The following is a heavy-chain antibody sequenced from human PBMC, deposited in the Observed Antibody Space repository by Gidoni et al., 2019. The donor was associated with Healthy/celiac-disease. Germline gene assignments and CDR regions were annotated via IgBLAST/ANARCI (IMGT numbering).Heavy chain of an antibody. V-gene: IGHV3-30*03. J-gene: IGHJ4*02. CDR1: GFTFSSYC. CDR3: AALYYYDSSGYLFDY. CDR2: ISYDGSNK. Sequence: QVQLVESGGGVVQPGRSLRLSCAASGFTFSSYCMHWVRQAPGKGLEWVAVISYDGSNKYYADSVKGRFTISRDNSKNTLYLQMNSLRAEDTAVYYCAALYYYDSSGYLFDYWGQGTLVTVSS. D-gene: IGHD3-22*01.